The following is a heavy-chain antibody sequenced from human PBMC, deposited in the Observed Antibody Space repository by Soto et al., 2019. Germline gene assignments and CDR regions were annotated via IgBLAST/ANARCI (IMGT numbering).Heavy chain of an antibody. Sequence: PSETLSLPSTVSGGSISSSSCYWGSIRQPPVKGLEWIGSIYYSGSTYYNPSLKSRVTISVDTCKNQCSLKLSSVTAADTAVYYCARRSDYYYYYYYGMDVWGQGTTVTV. J-gene: IGHJ6*02. D-gene: IGHD1-26*01. CDR1: GGSISSSSCY. CDR3: ARRSDYYYYYYYGMDV. V-gene: IGHV4-39*01. CDR2: IYYSGST.